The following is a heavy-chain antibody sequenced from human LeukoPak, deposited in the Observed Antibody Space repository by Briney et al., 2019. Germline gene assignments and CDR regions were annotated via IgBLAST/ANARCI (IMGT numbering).Heavy chain of an antibody. CDR3: AKDKLWGEDYFDY. D-gene: IGHD3-16*01. CDR2: IRYDAITQ. CDR1: GFTFSNYG. J-gene: IGHJ4*02. V-gene: IGHV3-30*02. Sequence: GGSLRLSCAASGFTFSNYGMHWVRQAPGKGLKWVAFIRYDAITQYYSDPVKGRFTISRDNSKNTLYLQMNSLRAEDTAIYYCAKDKLWGEDYFDYWGQGTLVTVSS.